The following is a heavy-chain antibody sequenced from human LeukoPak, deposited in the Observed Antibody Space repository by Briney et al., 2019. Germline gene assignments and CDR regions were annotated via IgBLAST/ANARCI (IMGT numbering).Heavy chain of an antibody. J-gene: IGHJ5*02. Sequence: SETLSLTCSVSGGSISGNYWSWIRQPPGKGLEWIGYVYYSGSTNYNPSLESRVTISVDTSNNQFSLKLSSVTAADTAVYYCGRMPYYYGSGRSWFDPWGQGTLVTVSS. D-gene: IGHD3-10*01. V-gene: IGHV4-59*01. CDR3: GRMPYYYGSGRSWFDP. CDR2: VYYSGST. CDR1: GGSISGNY.